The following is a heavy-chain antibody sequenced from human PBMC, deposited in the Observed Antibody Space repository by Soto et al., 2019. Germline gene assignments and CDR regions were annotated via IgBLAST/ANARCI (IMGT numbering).Heavy chain of an antibody. CDR1: GYTFTSYY. CDR2: INPSGGST. D-gene: IGHD1-1*01. CDR3: ARAQNWNYYYYGMDA. Sequence: ASVKVSCKASGYTFTSYYMHWVRQAPGQGLEWMGIINPSGGSTSYAQKFQGRVTMTRDTSTSTVYMELSSLRSEDTAVYYCARAQNWNYYYYGMDAWGQRTTVTVSS. V-gene: IGHV1-46*01. J-gene: IGHJ6*02.